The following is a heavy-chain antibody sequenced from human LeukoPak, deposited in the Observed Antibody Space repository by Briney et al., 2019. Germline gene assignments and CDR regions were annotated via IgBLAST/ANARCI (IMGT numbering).Heavy chain of an antibody. D-gene: IGHD2-15*01. V-gene: IGHV1-8*01. Sequence: GASVKVSCKASGYTFTSYDINWVRQATGQGLEWMGWMNPNSGNTGYAQKFQGRVTMTRNTSISTAYMELSSLRSEDTAVYYCATQGVEDDAFDIWGQGTMVTVSS. CDR1: GYTFTSYD. J-gene: IGHJ3*02. CDR2: MNPNSGNT. CDR3: ATQGVEDDAFDI.